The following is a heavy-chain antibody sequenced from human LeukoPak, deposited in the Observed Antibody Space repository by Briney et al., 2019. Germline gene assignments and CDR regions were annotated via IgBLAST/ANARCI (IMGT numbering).Heavy chain of an antibody. CDR1: GYTFTAYY. D-gene: IGHD2-2*01. Sequence: ASVKVSCKASGYTFTAYYLQWVRLAPGQGLEWMGWINPKSGGTEYPQRFQGRVTVTRDTSISTAYTELSRLRSDDTAVYYCARDHCSANSCYEDYYNGLDVWGQGTTVTVSS. CDR3: ARDHCSANSCYEDYYNGLDV. CDR2: INPKSGGT. V-gene: IGHV1-2*02. J-gene: IGHJ6*02.